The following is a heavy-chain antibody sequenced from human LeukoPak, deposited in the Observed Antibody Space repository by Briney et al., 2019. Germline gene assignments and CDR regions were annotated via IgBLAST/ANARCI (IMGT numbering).Heavy chain of an antibody. CDR1: GLTVSGNN. J-gene: IGHJ4*02. V-gene: IGHV3-53*04. CDR3: ARGGTSGYRSGRIDD. D-gene: IGHD6-19*01. Sequence: GGSLRLSCVASGLTVSGNNMSWGRHAPGKGLEWGSVIYSAGNTYYADSVKGRFTISTHNSENTLYLQMNSLRVEDTAVYYCARGGTSGYRSGRIDDGGQGTLVTVSS. CDR2: IYSAGNT.